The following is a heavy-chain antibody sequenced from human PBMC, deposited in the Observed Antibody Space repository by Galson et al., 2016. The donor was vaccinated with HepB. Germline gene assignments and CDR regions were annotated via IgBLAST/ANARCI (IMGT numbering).Heavy chain of an antibody. D-gene: IGHD2-8*01. CDR3: AHSSGYFPNDICFIEH. CDR2: IYWDDDK. J-gene: IGHJ1*01. Sequence: PALVKPTQALTLTCSCPGFSLSTDGVGVGWIRQPPGKALEWLALIYWDDDKYYSPSLKSRLNITKDTSKNQLVLTMTNMDPVDTATYTRAHSSGYFPNDICFIEHWGQGTLVTVYS. CDR1: GFSLSTDGVG. V-gene: IGHV2-5*02.